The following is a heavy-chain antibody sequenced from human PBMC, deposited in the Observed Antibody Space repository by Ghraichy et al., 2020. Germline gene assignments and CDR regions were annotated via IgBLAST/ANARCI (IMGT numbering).Heavy chain of an antibody. CDR2: VRKKGDSYTA. D-gene: IGHD2-2*01. CDR3: ARVFTGWSSTTCSNRRGFDGNDA. J-gene: IGHJ5*01. Sequence: GGSLRLSCAASGFTFSDHYMDWVRQAPRKGLEWVGHVRKKGDSYTAEFAASVKGRFSISREDSKNSFYLQMNALKTEDTAVYYCARVFTGWSSTTCSNRRGFDGNDAWGEGTQGPVAS. V-gene: IGHV3-72*01. CDR1: GFTFSDHY.